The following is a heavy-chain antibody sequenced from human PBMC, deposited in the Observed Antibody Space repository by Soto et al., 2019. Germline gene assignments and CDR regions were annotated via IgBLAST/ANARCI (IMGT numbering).Heavy chain of an antibody. CDR2: ISYDGSNK. CDR1: GFTFSSYA. J-gene: IGHJ6*01. D-gene: IGHD2-2*01. Sequence: PGGSLRLSCAASGFTFSSYAMHWVRQAPGKGLEWVAVISYDGSNKYHADSVKGRFTISRDNSKNTLYLQMNSLRAEDTAVYYCARDLPYCSSNSCYEHYYGMDVWGQGTTVTVSS. CDR3: ARDLPYCSSNSCYEHYYGMDV. V-gene: IGHV3-30-3*01.